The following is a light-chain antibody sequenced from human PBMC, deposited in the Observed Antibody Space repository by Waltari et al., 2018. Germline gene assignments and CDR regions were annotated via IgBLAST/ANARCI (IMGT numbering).Light chain of an antibody. V-gene: IGKV3-20*01. J-gene: IGKJ1*01. CDR2: EAS. CDR1: QSIGRY. CDR3: QNHERLPAT. Sequence: EIMLTQSPGTLSLSPGERATLSCRASQSIGRYLVWYQQKPGQAPRLLMYEASRRATGIPDRLSGSGSGTDFSLTISRLEPEDFAVYYCQNHERLPATFGQGTKVELK.